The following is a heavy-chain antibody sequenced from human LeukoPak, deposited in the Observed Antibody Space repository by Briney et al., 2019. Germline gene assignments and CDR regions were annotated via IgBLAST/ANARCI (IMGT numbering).Heavy chain of an antibody. J-gene: IGHJ4*02. CDR1: GGTFSSCA. D-gene: IGHD3-22*01. Sequence: TSVKVSCKASGGTFSSCAISWVRQAPGQGLEWMGGIITIFGTANYAQKFQGRVTITADESTSTAYMELSSLRPEDTAVYYCARARREGSSGYDYWGQGTLVTVSS. CDR2: IITIFGTA. CDR3: ARARREGSSGYDY. V-gene: IGHV1-69*01.